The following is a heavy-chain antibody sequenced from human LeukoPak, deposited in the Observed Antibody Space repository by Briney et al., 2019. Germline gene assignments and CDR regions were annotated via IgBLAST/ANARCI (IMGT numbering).Heavy chain of an antibody. CDR1: GGTFSSYA. J-gene: IGHJ4*02. V-gene: IGHV1-69*06. CDR2: IIPIFGTA. CDR3: ARGATYYDILTGLYYFDY. Sequence: SVKVSCKASGGTFSSYAISWVRQAPGQGLEWMGGIIPIFGTANYAQKFQGRVTITADKSTSTAYMELSSLRSEDTAVYYCARGATYYDILTGLYYFDYWGQGTLVTVSS. D-gene: IGHD3-9*01.